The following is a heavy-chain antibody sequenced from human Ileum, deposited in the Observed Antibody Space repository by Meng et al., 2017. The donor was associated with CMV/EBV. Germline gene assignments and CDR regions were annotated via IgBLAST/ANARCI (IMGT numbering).Heavy chain of an antibody. CDR2: INPDGSYT. CDR3: ARGATSGRADY. Sequence: VLQVGSGGGLIQPGGSLRLSCATSGFTFSTFWMHWVRQVPGKGLFWVSRINPDGSYTNYADSVKGRFTMSRDNAKNTLYLQVDSLTAEDTAVYYCARGATSGRADYWGQGTLVTVSS. CDR1: GFTFSTFW. J-gene: IGHJ4*02. V-gene: IGHV3-74*01. D-gene: IGHD6-19*01.